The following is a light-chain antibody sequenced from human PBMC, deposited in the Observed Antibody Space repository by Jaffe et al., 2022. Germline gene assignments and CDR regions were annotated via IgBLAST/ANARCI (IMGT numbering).Light chain of an antibody. CDR3: QHYHNWPPFT. CDR1: QSISRN. J-gene: IGKJ3*01. CDR2: SAS. Sequence: EIVMTQSPATLSVSPGQRATLSCRASQSISRNLAWYQQKPGQAPRLLIHSASTRASGIPARFSGSGSGTDFTLTISNLQSDDFAVYFCQHYHNWPPFTFGPGTKVDIK. V-gene: IGKV3-15*01.